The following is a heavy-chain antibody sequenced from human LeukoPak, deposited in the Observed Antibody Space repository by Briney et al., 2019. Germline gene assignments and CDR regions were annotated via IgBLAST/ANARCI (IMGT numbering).Heavy chain of an antibody. Sequence: PSETLSLTCTVSGGSISSGGYYWSWIRQHPGKGLEWIGYIYNSGSTYYNPSLKSRVTISVDTSKNQFSLKLSSVTAADTAVYYCARASSGYYYVDYGGQGTLVTVSS. CDR3: ARASSGYYYVDY. CDR2: IYNSGST. CDR1: GGSISSGGYY. D-gene: IGHD3-22*01. J-gene: IGHJ4*02. V-gene: IGHV4-31*03.